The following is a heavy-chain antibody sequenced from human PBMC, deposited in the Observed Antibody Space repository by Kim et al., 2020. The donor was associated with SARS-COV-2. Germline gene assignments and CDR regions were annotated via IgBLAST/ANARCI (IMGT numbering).Heavy chain of an antibody. CDR3: ARESITGTTGWFDP. D-gene: IGHD1-7*01. J-gene: IGHJ5*02. Sequence: NPSLKSRVTISGATSKNQFSLKLSSGTAADTAVYYCARESITGTTGWFDPWGQGTLVTVSS. V-gene: IGHV4-30-2*05.